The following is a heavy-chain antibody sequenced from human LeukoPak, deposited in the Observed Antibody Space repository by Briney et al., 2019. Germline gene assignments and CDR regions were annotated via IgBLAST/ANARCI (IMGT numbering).Heavy chain of an antibody. Sequence: GGSLRLSCAASGFTFSSYGMHWVRQAPGKGLEWMAVIWYDGSNKYYADSVKGRFTISRDNSKNTLYLQMNGLRAEDTAVYYCARDFGGDCPYYWGQGTLVTVSS. V-gene: IGHV3-33*01. CDR1: GFTFSSYG. CDR3: ARDFGGDCPYY. CDR2: IWYDGSNK. D-gene: IGHD2-21*02. J-gene: IGHJ4*02.